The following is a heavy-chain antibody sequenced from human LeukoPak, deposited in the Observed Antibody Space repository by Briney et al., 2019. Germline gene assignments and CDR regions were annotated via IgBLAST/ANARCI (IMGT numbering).Heavy chain of an antibody. CDR3: AKPDPGWGNFDY. V-gene: IGHV3-23*01. D-gene: IGHD3-16*01. J-gene: IGHJ4*02. Sequence: GGSLRLSCAASGFTFSDFAMSWVRQSPGQGPAWVSTISAGGDITYYTDSVKGRFSISRDNAKNTLYLQMTGLRADDTAMYYCAKPDPGWGNFDYWGQGALVTASS. CDR1: GFTFSDFA. CDR2: ISAGGDIT.